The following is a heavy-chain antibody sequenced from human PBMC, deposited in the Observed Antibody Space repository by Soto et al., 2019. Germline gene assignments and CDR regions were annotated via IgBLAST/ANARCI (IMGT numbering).Heavy chain of an antibody. Sequence: QVQLVQSGAEVKKPGSSVKVSCKASGDAFTNYIFDWVRQAPGQGLEWMGGITPMFGTPKYAQTFQDRGTISADVSTGTAYLELTSLRFDDTAVYYCARGRDQPPVGLYFDSWGEGTRVTVSS. D-gene: IGHD1-26*01. V-gene: IGHV1-69*01. CDR3: ARGRDQPPVGLYFDS. J-gene: IGHJ4*02. CDR2: ITPMFGTP. CDR1: GDAFTNYI.